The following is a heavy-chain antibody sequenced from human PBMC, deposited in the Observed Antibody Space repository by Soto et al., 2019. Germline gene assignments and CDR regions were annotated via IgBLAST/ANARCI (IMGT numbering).Heavy chain of an antibody. D-gene: IGHD2-21*01. CDR1: GFSFRDYF. CDR2: IGPYGNSI. J-gene: IGHJ4*02. Sequence: PGESLKISCAASGFSFRDYFMSWLRQAPGKGLEWVSYIGPYGNSIYYADSVKGRFTTSRDDATKSLHLHMNSLRTDDTAVYYCARDDHTYGVYWGQGTPVTVSS. V-gene: IGHV3-11*01. CDR3: ARDDHTYGVY.